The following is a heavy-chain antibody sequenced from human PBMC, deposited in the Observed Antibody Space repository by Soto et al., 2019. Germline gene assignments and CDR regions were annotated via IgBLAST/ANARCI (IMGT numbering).Heavy chain of an antibody. V-gene: IGHV3-30-3*01. D-gene: IGHD6-19*01. CDR3: ARHRGPTLAGIVFFDY. J-gene: IGHJ4*02. CDR2: ISTDGTRT. CDR1: GFTFSVYA. Sequence: QVQLVESGGGVVQPGRSLRLSCTASGFTFSVYAMHWVRQAPGKGLEWVALISTDGTRTYYADSVKGRFTISRDNSKNTLFLQIDSLRSEDTSVYYCARHRGPTLAGIVFFDYWGQGTLVTVSS.